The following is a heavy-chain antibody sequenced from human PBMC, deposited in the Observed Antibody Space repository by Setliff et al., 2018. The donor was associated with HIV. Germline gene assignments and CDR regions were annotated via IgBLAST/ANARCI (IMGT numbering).Heavy chain of an antibody. V-gene: IGHV4-38-2*02. CDR3: ARDDYDILTGYSGVDY. D-gene: IGHD3-9*01. Sequence: ETLSLTCAVSGYSISSGYYWGWIRQPPGKGLEWIGSIYHSGSTYYNPSLKSRVTISVDTSKNQFSLKLSSVTAADTAVYYCARDDYDILTGYSGVDYWGQGTLVTVSS. CDR1: GYSISSGYY. CDR2: IYHSGST. J-gene: IGHJ4*02.